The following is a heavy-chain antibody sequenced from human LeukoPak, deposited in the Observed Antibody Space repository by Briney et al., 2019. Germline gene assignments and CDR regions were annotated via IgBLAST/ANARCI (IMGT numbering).Heavy chain of an antibody. Sequence: GGSLRLSCAASGFTFSSYEMNWVRQAPGKGLEGVSYISSSGSTIYYADSVKGRFTISRDNAKNSLYLQMNSLRAEDTAVYYCARDLITNFGVATGGLDYWGQGTLVIVSS. CDR3: ARDLITNFGVATGGLDY. V-gene: IGHV3-48*03. CDR1: GFTFSSYE. J-gene: IGHJ4*02. CDR2: ISSSGSTI. D-gene: IGHD3-3*01.